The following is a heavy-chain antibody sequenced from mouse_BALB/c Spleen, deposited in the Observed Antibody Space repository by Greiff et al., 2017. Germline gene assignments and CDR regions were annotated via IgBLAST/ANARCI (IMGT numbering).Heavy chain of an antibody. CDR1: GYTFTNYY. CDR3: ARNYYGSSPDY. V-gene: IGHV1S56*01. CDR2: IYPGDGST. Sequence: QVQLQQSGPELVKPGASVKMSCTASGYTFTNYYIHWVKQRPGQGLEWIGWIYPGDGSTKYNEKFKGKTTLTADKSSSTAYMLLSSLTSEDSAIYFCARNYYGSSPDYWGQGTTLTVSS. J-gene: IGHJ2*01. D-gene: IGHD1-1*01.